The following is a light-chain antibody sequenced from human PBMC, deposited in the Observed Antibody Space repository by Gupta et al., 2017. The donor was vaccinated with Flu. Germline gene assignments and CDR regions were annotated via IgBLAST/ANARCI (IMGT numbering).Light chain of an antibody. Sequence: SNTGAGADVHWYQQVPAAAPKRLFFANSNRPSWVPGRFSGSKSGTSASLAITGLRAEDEGDYYCQSYDNSLSGWVFGSGTKVTVL. CDR3: QSYDNSLSGWV. V-gene: IGLV1-40*01. J-gene: IGLJ1*01. CDR1: SNTGAGAD. CDR2: ANS.